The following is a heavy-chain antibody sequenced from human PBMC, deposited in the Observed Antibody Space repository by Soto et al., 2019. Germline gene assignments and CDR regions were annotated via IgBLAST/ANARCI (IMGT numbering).Heavy chain of an antibody. V-gene: IGHV3-23*01. CDR2: ISGSGGST. CDR3: AKGTSYSSSSYYFDY. D-gene: IGHD6-6*01. CDR1: GFTFSSYA. Sequence: PGGSLRLSCRASGFTFSSYAMSWVRQAPGKGLEWVSAISGSGGSTYYADSVKGRFTISRDNSKNTLYLQMNSLRAEDTAVYYCAKGTSYSSSSYYFDYWGQGTLVTVSS. J-gene: IGHJ4*02.